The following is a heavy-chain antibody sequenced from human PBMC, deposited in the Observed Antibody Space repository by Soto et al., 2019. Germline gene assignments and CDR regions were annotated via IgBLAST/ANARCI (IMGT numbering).Heavy chain of an antibody. CDR2: IYYSGST. J-gene: IGHJ6*02. D-gene: IGHD1-26*01. V-gene: IGHV4-39*01. CDR3: ARGADRGRYYYYYGTEV. Sequence: KGLEWIGSIYYSGSTYYNPSLKSRVTISVDTSKNQFSLKLSSVTAADTAVYYCARGADRGRYYYYYGTEVLRQGTTVTVFS.